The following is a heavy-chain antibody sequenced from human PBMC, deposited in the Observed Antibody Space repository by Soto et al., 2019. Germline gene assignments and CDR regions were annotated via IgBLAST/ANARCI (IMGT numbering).Heavy chain of an antibody. CDR2: ISHGGTT. D-gene: IGHD1-1*01. V-gene: IGHV4-39*07. J-gene: IGHJ6*02. CDR1: GVSITSSSYY. CDR3: AREPRPGYYYGMDV. Sequence: SETLSHTCTVSGVSITSSSYYWGWIRPPPGKGLEYIGGISHGGTTYYRSSLKSRVTLALDRSNNQFSLRLSSVTAADTAVYYCAREPRPGYYYGMDVWGQGTPVTVSS.